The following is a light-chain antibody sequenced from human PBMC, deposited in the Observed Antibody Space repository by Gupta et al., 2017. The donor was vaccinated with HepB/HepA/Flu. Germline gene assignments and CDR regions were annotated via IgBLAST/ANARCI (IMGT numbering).Light chain of an antibody. CDR2: QVS. CDR3: VQGTHWPT. V-gene: IGKV2-30*01. CDR1: QSLVFSDGNTF. J-gene: IGKJ4*01. Sequence: DVVLTQSPLSLPVTLGQPASISCRSSQSLVFSDGNTFLHWFQQRPGQSPRRLLYQVSKRDSGVPERFSGSGSGTDFTLRISRVEAEDVAIYYCVQGTHWPTCGGGTKVEIK.